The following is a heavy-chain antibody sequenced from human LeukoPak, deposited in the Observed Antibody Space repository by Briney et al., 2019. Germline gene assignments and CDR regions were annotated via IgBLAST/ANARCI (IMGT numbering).Heavy chain of an antibody. CDR3: ASRTTWNAFDI. Sequence: GGSLRLSCAASGFTFDDYGMNWVRQAPGKGLEWVSGINWNGGSTGYADSVKGRFTISRDNAKNSLYLQMNSLRAEDTALYYCASRTTWNAFDIWGQGTMVTVSS. V-gene: IGHV3-20*04. CDR2: INWNGGST. D-gene: IGHD1-1*01. J-gene: IGHJ3*02. CDR1: GFTFDDYG.